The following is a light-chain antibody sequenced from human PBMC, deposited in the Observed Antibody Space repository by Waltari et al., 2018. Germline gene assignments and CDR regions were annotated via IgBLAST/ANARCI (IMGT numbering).Light chain of an antibody. CDR3: SSYTSSSTLWV. CDR1: SSDVGGYNY. CDR2: DVS. J-gene: IGLJ3*02. Sequence: QSALTQPVSVSGSPGQSITISCTGTSSDVGGYNYVSWYQQHPGKAPKLMIYDVSIRPSGVSTRLSCSKSCNTASLTISGLQAEDEADYYCSSYTSSSTLWVFGGGTKLTVL. V-gene: IGLV2-14*03.